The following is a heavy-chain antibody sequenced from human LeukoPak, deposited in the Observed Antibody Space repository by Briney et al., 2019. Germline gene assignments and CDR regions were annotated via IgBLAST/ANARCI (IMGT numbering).Heavy chain of an antibody. V-gene: IGHV4-59*01. Sequence: PSETLSLTCTVSGGSISSYYWSWIRQPPGKGLEWIGCIYYSGSTNYNPSLKSRVTISVDTSKNQFSLKLSSVTAADTAVYYCARYCSGGSCYIDTFDYWGQGTLVTVSS. CDR3: ARYCSGGSCYIDTFDY. J-gene: IGHJ4*02. CDR1: GGSISSYY. CDR2: IYYSGST. D-gene: IGHD2-15*01.